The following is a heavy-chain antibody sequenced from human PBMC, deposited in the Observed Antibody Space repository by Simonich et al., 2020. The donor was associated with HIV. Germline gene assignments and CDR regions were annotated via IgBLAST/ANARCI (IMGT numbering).Heavy chain of an antibody. CDR2: IRKDGSGK. CDR1: GLIFGNYW. D-gene: IGHD3-3*01. V-gene: IGHV3-7*01. CDR3: ARGWDGSSSSLDDY. J-gene: IGHJ4*02. Sequence: EVKLVESGGGLVQPGGSLRLSGAAPGLIFGNYWLPWVRQTPGKGLEWVANIRKDGSGKYYMDSVRGRFIISRDNAKNSLYLQMNTLRAEDTAVYYCARGWDGSSSSLDDYWGQGTLVTVSS.